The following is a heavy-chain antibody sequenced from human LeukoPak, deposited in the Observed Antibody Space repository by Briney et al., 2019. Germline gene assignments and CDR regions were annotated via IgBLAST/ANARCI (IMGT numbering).Heavy chain of an antibody. V-gene: IGHV3-23*01. CDR1: GFTFNTYG. D-gene: IGHD1-14*01. Sequence: PGGSLRLSCAASGFTFNTYGMSWVRQAPGKGLEWVSCISASGAKTYYADSVKGRFTISRDSSKNTLYLQMNSLRAEDTAVYYCAKDVPEDEDYWGQGTLVTVSS. J-gene: IGHJ4*02. CDR2: ISASGAKT. CDR3: AKDVPEDEDY.